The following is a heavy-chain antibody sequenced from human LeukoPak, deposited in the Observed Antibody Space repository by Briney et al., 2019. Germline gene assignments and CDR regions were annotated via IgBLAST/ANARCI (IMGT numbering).Heavy chain of an antibody. D-gene: IGHD5-24*01. V-gene: IGHV3-23*01. Sequence: GGSLRLSCAASGFTFSSYAMSWVRQAPGKGLEWVSAISGSGGSTYYADSVKGQFTISRDNSKNTLYLQMNSLRAEDAAVYYCAKGGGMATMKPFDYWGQGTLVTVSS. CDR3: AKGGGMATMKPFDY. CDR2: ISGSGGST. CDR1: GFTFSSYA. J-gene: IGHJ4*02.